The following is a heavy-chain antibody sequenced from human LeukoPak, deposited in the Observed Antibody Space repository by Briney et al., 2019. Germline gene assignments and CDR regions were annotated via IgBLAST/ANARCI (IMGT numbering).Heavy chain of an antibody. D-gene: IGHD3-10*01. CDR3: ARDVAGSGSH. J-gene: IGHJ4*02. V-gene: IGHV3-74*01. CDR2: TNEYGSIT. Sequence: CVSRTNEYGSITDYADSVKDRFTISRDNAKNTLYLQMDSLRADDSAVYYCARDVAGSGSHWGPGPLVTVSS.